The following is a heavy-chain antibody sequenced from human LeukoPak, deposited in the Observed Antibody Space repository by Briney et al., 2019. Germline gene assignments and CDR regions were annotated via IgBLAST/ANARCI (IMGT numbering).Heavy chain of an antibody. CDR1: GFTFSNYW. CDR3: ANYDDSSAFDI. D-gene: IGHD4-17*01. Sequence: GGSLRLSCAASGFTFSNYWMHWVRQAPGKGLVWVSRINSDGSSTSYADSVKGRFTISRDNAKNTLHLQMSSLRAEDTAVYYCANYDDSSAFDIWGQGTMVTVSS. J-gene: IGHJ3*02. CDR2: INSDGSST. V-gene: IGHV3-74*01.